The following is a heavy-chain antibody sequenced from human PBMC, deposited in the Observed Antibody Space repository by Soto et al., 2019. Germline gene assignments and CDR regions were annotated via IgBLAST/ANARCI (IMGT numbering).Heavy chain of an antibody. CDR2: IYYDGST. D-gene: IGHD3-16*01. CDR1: GGSISSSIYY. J-gene: IGHJ4*02. Sequence: SETLSLTCAVSGGSISSSIYYWGWIRQPPGKGPEWIGNIYYDGSTSYIPSLKSRVTISVDTSKNQFSLKLSSVTAADTAVYYCASRRGGGTHYFDYWGQGTLVTVSS. V-gene: IGHV4-39*01. CDR3: ASRRGGGTHYFDY.